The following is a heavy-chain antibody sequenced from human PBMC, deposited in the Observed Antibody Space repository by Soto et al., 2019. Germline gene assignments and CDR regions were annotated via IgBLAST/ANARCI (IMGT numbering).Heavy chain of an antibody. CDR1: GFTFNTYV. Sequence: QVQLVESGGGVVQPGKSLRLSCAASGFTFNTYVMHWVRQAPGKGLEWLAFVSSAGGSKYYADSVTGRFTISRDNSQNTLHLQMNSLAPEATAVYSCARGGGYSGYDPLDYWGQGTLVTVSS. CDR3: ARGGGYSGYDPLDY. J-gene: IGHJ4*02. V-gene: IGHV3-30-3*01. D-gene: IGHD5-12*01. CDR2: VSSAGGSK.